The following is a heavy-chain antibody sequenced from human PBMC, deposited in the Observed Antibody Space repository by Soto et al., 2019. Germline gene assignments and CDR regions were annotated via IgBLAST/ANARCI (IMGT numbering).Heavy chain of an antibody. J-gene: IGHJ3*02. CDR2: LSASGTTI. CDR3: ARDHDAFDI. Sequence: GGSLRLSCAASGFTFSDYYMSWIRQAPGKGLEWLSYLSASGTTIYYTDSVKGRFTISRDNAKNSLYLQMNSLRAEDTAVYYCARDHDAFDIWGQGTMVTVSS. V-gene: IGHV3-11*01. CDR1: GFTFSDYY.